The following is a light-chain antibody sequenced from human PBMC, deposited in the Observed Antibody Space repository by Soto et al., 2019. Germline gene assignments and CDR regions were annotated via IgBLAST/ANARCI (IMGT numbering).Light chain of an antibody. CDR2: WAS. J-gene: IGKJ4*01. CDR3: QQYYSSLT. CDR1: QTVLYSPNNKNY. Sequence: VVAQSQNTLTVSLGERATINCKSSQTVLYSPNNKNYLAWYQQKPGQPPKLLIYWASTRESGVPDRFSGSGSGTDFTLTISSLQAEDVAVYYCQQYYSSLTFGGGTKV. V-gene: IGKV4-1*01.